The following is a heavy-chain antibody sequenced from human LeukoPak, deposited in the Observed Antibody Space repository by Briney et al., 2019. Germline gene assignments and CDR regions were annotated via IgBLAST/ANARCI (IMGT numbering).Heavy chain of an antibody. CDR2: IYHSGST. J-gene: IGHJ5*02. D-gene: IGHD3-10*01. Sequence: SETLSLTCAVSGYSISSGYYWGWIRQPPGKGLEWIGSIYHSGSTYYNPSLKSRVTISVDTSKNQFSLKLSSVAAADTAVYYCATSFGSGEKYIWFDPWGQRTLVTVSS. V-gene: IGHV4-38-2*01. CDR3: ATSFGSGEKYIWFDP. CDR1: GYSISSGYY.